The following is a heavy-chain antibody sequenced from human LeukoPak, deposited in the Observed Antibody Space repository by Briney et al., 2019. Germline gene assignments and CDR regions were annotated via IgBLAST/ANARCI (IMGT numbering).Heavy chain of an antibody. D-gene: IGHD3-22*01. CDR1: GGSLSGHY. V-gene: IGHV4-59*11. Sequence: ETLSLTRTLSGGSLSGHYWRWIRPPPGKRLEWIGYVSYTGRTKYNPSLQTRLPISIDTSKRQFSLKLTSVTSAHTAVFSCARLLDNDISGDPDTFDVWGQGTTVIVSS. CDR2: VSYTGRT. J-gene: IGHJ3*01. CDR3: ARLLDNDISGDPDTFDV.